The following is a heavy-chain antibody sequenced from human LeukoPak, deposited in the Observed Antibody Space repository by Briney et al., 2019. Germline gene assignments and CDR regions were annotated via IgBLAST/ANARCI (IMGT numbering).Heavy chain of an antibody. V-gene: IGHV4-59*01. J-gene: IGHJ6*02. CDR3: ARDQIEQSGYSSGWYTMYYYYGMDV. Sequence: SETLSLTCTVSGGSISSYYWNWIRQPPGKGLEWIGYIYYSGSTNYNPSLKSRVTISVDTSKNQFSLKLSPVTAADTAVYYCARDQIEQSGYSSGWYTMYYYYGMDVWGQGTTVTVSS. CDR2: IYYSGST. D-gene: IGHD6-19*01. CDR1: GGSISSYY.